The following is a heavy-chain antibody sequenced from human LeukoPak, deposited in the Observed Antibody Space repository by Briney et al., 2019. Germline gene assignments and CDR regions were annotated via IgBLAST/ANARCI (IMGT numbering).Heavy chain of an antibody. CDR1: GGTFSSYA. Sequence: GASVKVSCKASGGTFSSYAISWVRQAPGQGLEWMGGIIPVFGTTKYAQKFQGRVTITADESTSTAYMELSSLRSEDTALYYCARDDYSIPFDYWGQGTLVTVSS. V-gene: IGHV1-69*13. D-gene: IGHD4-11*01. J-gene: IGHJ4*02. CDR2: IIPVFGTT. CDR3: ARDDYSIPFDY.